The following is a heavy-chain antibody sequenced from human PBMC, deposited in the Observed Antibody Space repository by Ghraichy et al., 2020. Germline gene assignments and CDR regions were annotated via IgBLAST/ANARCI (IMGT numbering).Heavy chain of an antibody. Sequence: SETLSLTCTVSGGSISSYYWSWIRQPPGKGLEWIGYIYYSGSTNYNPSLKSRVTISVDTSKNQFSLKLSSVTAADTAVYYCASSRNTAMGWGYFDYWGQGTLVTVSS. CDR1: GGSISSYY. V-gene: IGHV4-59*01. J-gene: IGHJ4*02. CDR2: IYYSGST. D-gene: IGHD5-18*01. CDR3: ASSRNTAMGWGYFDY.